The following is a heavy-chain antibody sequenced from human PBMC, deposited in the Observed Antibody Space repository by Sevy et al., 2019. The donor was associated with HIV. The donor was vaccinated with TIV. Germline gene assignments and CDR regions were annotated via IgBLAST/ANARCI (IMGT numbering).Heavy chain of an antibody. CDR2: ISYDGSNK. CDR1: GFTFSSYG. D-gene: IGHD5-18*01. CDR3: AKETVDTAMAHYYYGMDV. V-gene: IGHV3-30*18. Sequence: WGSLRLSCAASGFTFSSYGMHWVRQAPGKGLEWVAVISYDGSNKYYADSVKGRFTISRDNSKNTLYLQMNSLRAEDTAVYYCAKETVDTAMAHYYYGMDVWGQGTTVTVSS. J-gene: IGHJ6*02.